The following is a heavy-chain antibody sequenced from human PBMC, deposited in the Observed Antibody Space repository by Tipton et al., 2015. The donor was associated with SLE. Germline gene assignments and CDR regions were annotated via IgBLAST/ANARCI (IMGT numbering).Heavy chain of an antibody. J-gene: IGHJ3*02. V-gene: IGHV3-21*03. CDR3: ARARYCGGDCHPDAFDI. D-gene: IGHD2-21*01. CDR1: GFTFSSYS. CDR2: ISSSSSYI. Sequence: GSLRLSCAASGFTFSSYSMNWVRQAPGKGLEWVSSISSSSSYIYYADSVKGRFTISRDNAKNSLYLQMNSLRAEDTAVYYCARARYCGGDCHPDAFDIWGQGTMVTVSS.